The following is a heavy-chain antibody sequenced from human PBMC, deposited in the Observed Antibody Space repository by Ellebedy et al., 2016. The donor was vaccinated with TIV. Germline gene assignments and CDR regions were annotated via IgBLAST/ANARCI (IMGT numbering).Heavy chain of an antibody. J-gene: IGHJ4*02. V-gene: IGHV3-73*01. CDR1: GFTFSGSA. D-gene: IGHD2-2*01. CDR3: TTYQGNY. CDR2: IGSKANGYAT. Sequence: GESLKISCAASGFTFSGSAMYWVRQAYGKGMEGVGRIGSKANGYATAYAVSVQGRFHNSRDDSKNTAYLQMNSLKTEDTAVYYCTTYQGNYWGQGTLVTVSS.